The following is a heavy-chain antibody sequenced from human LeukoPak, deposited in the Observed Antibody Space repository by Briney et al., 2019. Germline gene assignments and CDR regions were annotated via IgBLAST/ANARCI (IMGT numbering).Heavy chain of an antibody. CDR2: ISSSSSAL. Sequence: PGGSRRLSCAASGFTFSSYSMSWVRQAPGKGLEWVAYISSSSSALHYADPVKGRFTISRDNANNSLYLQMNSLRDEDTAVYYCARDGRPFDIWGQGTMVTVPS. V-gene: IGHV3-48*02. CDR1: GFTFSSYS. J-gene: IGHJ3*02. CDR3: ARDGRPFDI.